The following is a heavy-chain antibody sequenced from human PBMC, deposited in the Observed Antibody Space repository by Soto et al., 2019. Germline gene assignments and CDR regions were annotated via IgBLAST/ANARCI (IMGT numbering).Heavy chain of an antibody. CDR1: GFTFSAFG. CDR2: FSYDGHTK. Sequence: QLQLVESGGGVVQPEKSLRLSCEASGFTFSAFGMHWVRQAPGKGLEWVAGFSYDGHTKYYANPVKGRFSISSDNSRNALYLSMDSLRAEDTTMYYCTREWSAVTGRPFDLWGQGTMVIVSS. CDR3: TREWSAVTGRPFDL. V-gene: IGHV3-30*03. D-gene: IGHD6-19*01. J-gene: IGHJ3*01.